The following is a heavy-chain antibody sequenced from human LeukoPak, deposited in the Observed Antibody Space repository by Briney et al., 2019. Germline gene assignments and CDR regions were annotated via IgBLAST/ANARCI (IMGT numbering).Heavy chain of an antibody. CDR3: ARWGYQLLYAHYYYGMDV. V-gene: IGHV3-48*03. J-gene: IGHJ6*02. Sequence: EGSLRLSCAASGFTFSSYEMNWVRQAPGKGREWVSYISSSGSTIYYADSVKGRFTISRDNAKNSLYLQMNSLRAEDTAVYYCARWGYQLLYAHYYYGMDVWGQGTTVTVSS. D-gene: IGHD2-2*02. CDR2: ISSSGSTI. CDR1: GFTFSSYE.